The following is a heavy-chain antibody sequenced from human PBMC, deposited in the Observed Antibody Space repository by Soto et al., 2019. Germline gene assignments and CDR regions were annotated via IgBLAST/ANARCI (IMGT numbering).Heavy chain of an antibody. CDR1: GGSVSSGSYY. V-gene: IGHV4-61*01. Sequence: PSETLSLTCTVSGGSVSSGSYYWSWIRQPPGKGLEWIGYIYYSGSTNYNPSLKSRVTISVDTSKNQFSLKLSSVTAADTAVYYCAREAGEYSGSWKFLDYWGMGTLVTVSS. CDR3: AREAGEYSGSWKFLDY. J-gene: IGHJ4*02. CDR2: IYYSGST. D-gene: IGHD1-26*01.